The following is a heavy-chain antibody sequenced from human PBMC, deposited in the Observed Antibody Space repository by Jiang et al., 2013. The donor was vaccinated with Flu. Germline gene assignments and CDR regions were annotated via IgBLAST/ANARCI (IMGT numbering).Heavy chain of an antibody. D-gene: IGHD6-19*01. Sequence: QLLESGGGLVQPGGSLRLSCAASGFTFSFYAMSWVRQAPGKGLEWVSAISGSGGSTYYADSVKGRFTISRDNSKNTLYLQMNSLRAEDTAVYYCAKGITGYSSGCYYFDYWGQGTLVTVSS. V-gene: IGHV3-23*01. J-gene: IGHJ4*02. CDR3: AKGITGYSSGCYYFDY. CDR2: ISGSGGST. CDR1: GFTFSFYA.